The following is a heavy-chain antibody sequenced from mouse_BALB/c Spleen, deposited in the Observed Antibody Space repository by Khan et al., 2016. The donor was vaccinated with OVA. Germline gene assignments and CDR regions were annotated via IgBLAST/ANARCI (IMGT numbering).Heavy chain of an antibody. Sequence: VQLQQSGAELVKPGASVKLSCTASGFNIKDTYMYWVKQRPEQGLEWIGRIDPANVNTKYDPKFQGKATITADTSSNTAYLQLSSLTSEDTAVYYCARRGIYDGYSSWFAYWGQGTLVTVSA. D-gene: IGHD2-3*01. CDR2: IDPANVNT. CDR3: ARRGIYDGYSSWFAY. V-gene: IGHV14-3*02. J-gene: IGHJ3*01. CDR1: GFNIKDTY.